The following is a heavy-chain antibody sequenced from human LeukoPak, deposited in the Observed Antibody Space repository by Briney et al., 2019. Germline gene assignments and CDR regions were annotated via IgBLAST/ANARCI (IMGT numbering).Heavy chain of an antibody. D-gene: IGHD3-16*02. V-gene: IGHV3-48*01. Sequence: PGGSLRLSCAVSGFTFSSYSMNWVRQAPGKGLEWVSYISSSSSTIYYADSVKGRFTISRDNAKNSLYLQMNSLRAEDTAVYYCARETYVWGSYRSLDYWGQGTLVTVSS. J-gene: IGHJ4*02. CDR1: GFTFSSYS. CDR3: ARETYVWGSYRSLDY. CDR2: ISSSSSTI.